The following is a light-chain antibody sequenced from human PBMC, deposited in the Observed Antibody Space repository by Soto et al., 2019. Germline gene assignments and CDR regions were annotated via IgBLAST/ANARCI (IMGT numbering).Light chain of an antibody. J-gene: IGLJ3*02. CDR3: SSYTDSGTWV. V-gene: IGLV2-14*01. Sequence: QSVLTQPASVSGSPGQSITISCTGTSSDVGSYNFVSWYQQLPGKAPKLMIYEVSNRPSGVSKRFSGSKSANTASLTISGLHGEDEADYYCSSYTDSGTWVFGGGTKVTVL. CDR1: SSDVGSYNF. CDR2: EVS.